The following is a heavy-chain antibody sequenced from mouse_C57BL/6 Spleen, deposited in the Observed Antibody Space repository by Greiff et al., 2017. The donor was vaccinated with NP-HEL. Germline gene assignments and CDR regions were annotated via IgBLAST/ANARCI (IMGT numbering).Heavy chain of an antibody. CDR3: ARRGNLGAMDY. CDR1: GYAFTNYL. J-gene: IGHJ4*01. D-gene: IGHD3-1*01. V-gene: IGHV1-54*01. CDR2: LNPGSGGT. Sequence: VQLQQSGAELVRPGTSVKVSCKASGYAFTNYLIEWVKQRPGQGLEWIGVLNPGSGGTNYNEKFKGKATLTADKSSSTAYMQLSSLTSEDSAVYFCARRGNLGAMDYWGQGTSVTVSS.